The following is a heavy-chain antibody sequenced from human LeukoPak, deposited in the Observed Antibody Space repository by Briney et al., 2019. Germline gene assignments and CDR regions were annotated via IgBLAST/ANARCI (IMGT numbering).Heavy chain of an antibody. V-gene: IGHV3-21*01. CDR3: ARGMVATIGDY. J-gene: IGHJ4*02. CDR1: GFTFSSYA. CDR2: ISSSSSYI. D-gene: IGHD5-12*01. Sequence: GGSLRLSCAASGFTFSSYAMNWVRQAPGKGLEWVSSISSSSSYIYYADSVKGRFTISRDNAKDSLYLQMNSLRAEDTAVYYCARGMVATIGDYWGQGTLVTVSS.